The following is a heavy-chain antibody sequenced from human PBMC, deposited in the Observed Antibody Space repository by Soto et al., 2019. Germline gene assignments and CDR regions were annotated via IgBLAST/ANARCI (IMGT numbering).Heavy chain of an antibody. V-gene: IGHV4-34*01. CDR2: INHSGST. CDR3: ASSHGNFDY. CDR1: GGSFSGYY. J-gene: IGHJ4*02. D-gene: IGHD2-15*01. Sequence: SETLSLTCAVYGGSFSGYYWSWIRQPPGKGLEWIGEINHSGSTNYNPSLKSRVTISVDTSKNQFSLKLSSVTAADTAVYYCASSHGNFDYWGQGTLVTVS.